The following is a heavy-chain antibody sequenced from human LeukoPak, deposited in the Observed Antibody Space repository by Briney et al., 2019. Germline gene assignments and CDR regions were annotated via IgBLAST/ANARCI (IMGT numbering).Heavy chain of an antibody. Sequence: SETLSLTCTVSGGSISSGDYYWSWIRQPPGKGLEWIGYIYYSGSTYYNPSLKSRVTISVDTSKNQFSLKLSSVTAADTAVYYCAIQPRRSFYDSSGYYSYYYYGMDVWGQGTTVTVSS. V-gene: IGHV4-30-4*01. CDR2: IYYSGST. J-gene: IGHJ6*02. CDR1: GGSISSGDYY. CDR3: AIQPRRSFYDSSGYYSYYYYGMDV. D-gene: IGHD3-22*01.